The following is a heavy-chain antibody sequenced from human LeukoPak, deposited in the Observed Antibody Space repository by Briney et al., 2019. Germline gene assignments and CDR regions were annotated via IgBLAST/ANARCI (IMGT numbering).Heavy chain of an antibody. CDR3: ARRVPLVN. CDR1: GGSLSGYS. J-gene: IGHJ4*02. Sequence: SVKVSCKASGGSLSGYSIGWVRQAPGQGLEWMGRITHMVGVTKYAQKFQGRVTITADMSTNTAYMELTRLTSEDTAVYYCARRVPLVNWGQGTLVTVS. D-gene: IGHD1-26*01. V-gene: IGHV1-69*02. CDR2: ITHMVGVT.